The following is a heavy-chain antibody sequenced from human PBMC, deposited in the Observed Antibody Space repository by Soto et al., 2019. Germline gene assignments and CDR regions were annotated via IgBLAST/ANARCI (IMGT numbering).Heavy chain of an antibody. CDR3: AKSPQWPNRYFDF. CDR1: GLTFSSHA. D-gene: IGHD6-19*01. Sequence: GGSLRLSCVASGLTFSSHAMVWVRQAPGKGLEWVSTITANSGSSDYGDSVKGRFTISRDNAESTLYLQMNSLRVEDTATYYCAKSPQWPNRYFDFWGQGTLVTVSS. CDR2: ITANSGSS. V-gene: IGHV3-23*01. J-gene: IGHJ4*02.